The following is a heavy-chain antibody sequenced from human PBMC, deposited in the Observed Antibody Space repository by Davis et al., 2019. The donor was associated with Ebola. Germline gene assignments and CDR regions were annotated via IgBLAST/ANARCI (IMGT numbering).Heavy chain of an antibody. D-gene: IGHD3-3*01. CDR3: ARSLTYYDFWSGYYAGYYYYGMDV. J-gene: IGHJ6*02. Sequence: GESLKISCKGSGYSFTSYWIGWVRQMPGKGLEWMGIIYPGDSDTTYSPSFQGQVTISADKSISTAYLQWSSLKASDTAMYYCARSLTYYDFWSGYYAGYYYYGMDVWGQGTTVTVSS. CDR2: IYPGDSDT. V-gene: IGHV5-51*01. CDR1: GYSFTSYW.